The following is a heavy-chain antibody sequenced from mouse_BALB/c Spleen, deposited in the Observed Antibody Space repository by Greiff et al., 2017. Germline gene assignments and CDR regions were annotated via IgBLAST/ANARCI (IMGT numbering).Heavy chain of an antibody. Sequence: VKLMESGPGLVAPSQSLSITCTVSGFSLTSYGVHWVRQPPGKGLEWLGVIWAGGSTNYNSALMSRLSISKDNSKSQVFLKMNSLQTDDTAMYYCAREGYYGNYWFAYWGQGTLVTVSA. D-gene: IGHD2-1*01. V-gene: IGHV2-9*02. J-gene: IGHJ3*01. CDR2: IWAGGST. CDR3: AREGYYGNYWFAY. CDR1: GFSLTSYG.